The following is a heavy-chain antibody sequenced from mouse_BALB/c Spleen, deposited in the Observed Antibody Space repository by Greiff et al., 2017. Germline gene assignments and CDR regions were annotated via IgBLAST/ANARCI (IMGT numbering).Heavy chain of an antibody. CDR2: NDPENGDT. CDR1: GFNIKDYY. Sequence: EVQLQQSGAELVRSGDSVKLSCTASGFNIKDYYMHWVKQRPEQGLEWIGWNDPENGDTEYAPKFQGKATMTADTSSNTDYLQLSSLTSEDTAVYYCNRGLTGTADWYFEVGGAGTTVTVSS. J-gene: IGHJ1*01. CDR3: NRGLTGTADWYFEV. V-gene: IGHV14-4*02. D-gene: IGHD4-1*01.